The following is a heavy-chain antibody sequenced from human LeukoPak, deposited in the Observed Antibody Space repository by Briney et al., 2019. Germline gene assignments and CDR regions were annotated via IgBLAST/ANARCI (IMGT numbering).Heavy chain of an antibody. CDR1: EFTFSSYE. CDR3: ARYGNDDYDPDAFDI. V-gene: IGHV3-48*03. Sequence: GGSLRLSCAASEFTFSSYEMNWVRQAPGKGLEWVSYISSSGSTIYYADSVKGRFTISRDNPKNSLYLQMNSLRADEPADYYSARYGNDDYDPDAFDIRGQGTMVTVSS. J-gene: IGHJ3*02. CDR2: ISSSGSTI. D-gene: IGHD4-17*01.